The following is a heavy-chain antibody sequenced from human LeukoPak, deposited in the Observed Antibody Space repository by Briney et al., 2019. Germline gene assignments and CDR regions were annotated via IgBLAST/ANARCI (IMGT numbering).Heavy chain of an antibody. Sequence: GGSLRLSCAASGFTFSNYGMHWVRQAPGKGLDWVAFIHYDGSNKYYADSVKGRFTISRDNSKNTLYLQMNSLRAEDTAVYYCAKDQETYYYDSSGYLPYWGQGTLVTVSS. J-gene: IGHJ4*02. V-gene: IGHV3-30*02. CDR1: GFTFSNYG. CDR2: IHYDGSNK. CDR3: AKDQETYYYDSSGYLPY. D-gene: IGHD3-22*01.